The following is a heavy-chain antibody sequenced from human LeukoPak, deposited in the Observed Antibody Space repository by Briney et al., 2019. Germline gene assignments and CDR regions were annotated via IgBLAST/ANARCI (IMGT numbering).Heavy chain of an antibody. J-gene: IGHJ2*01. CDR2: ISRTGGNT. V-gene: IGHV3-23*01. CDR3: ARAGYSSTWYSRYFDL. Sequence: GGSLRLSCGASGFTFSNYAMNWVRQAPGKGLEWVSAISRTGGNTYYADSVKGRFTISRDNSKNTLYLQMNSLRAGDTAVYYCARAGYSSTWYSRYFDLWGRGTLVTVSS. CDR1: GFTFSNYA. D-gene: IGHD6-13*01.